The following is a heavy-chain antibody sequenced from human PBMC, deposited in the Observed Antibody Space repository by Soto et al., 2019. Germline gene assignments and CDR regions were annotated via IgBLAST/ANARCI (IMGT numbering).Heavy chain of an antibody. CDR2: ISSSSSVI. D-gene: IGHD7-27*01. CDR1: GFILSDCA. V-gene: IGHV3-48*01. J-gene: IGHJ6*03. CDR3: ARDLSWGSNWYYYLDV. Sequence: EVQLVESGGGLVQPGGSLRLSCATSGFILSDCAMNWVRQAPGKGLEWVSYISSSSSVIDYEDSMKGRFTVSRDNARNSLYLQMNSLRAEDTAVYYCARDLSWGSNWYYYLDVWGKGTTVTVSS.